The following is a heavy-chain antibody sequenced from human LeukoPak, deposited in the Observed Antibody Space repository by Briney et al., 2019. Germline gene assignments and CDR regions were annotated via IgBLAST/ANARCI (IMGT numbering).Heavy chain of an antibody. CDR2: ISYDGSNK. D-gene: IGHD6-19*01. CDR1: GFTFSSYG. CDR3: ARASEVAAPWVLGY. V-gene: IGHV3-33*05. J-gene: IGHJ4*02. Sequence: GGSLRLSCAASGFTFSSYGMHWVRQAPGKGLEWVAVISYDGSNKYYADSVKGRFTISRDNAKNSLYLQMNSLRAEDTAVYYCARASEVAAPWVLGYWGQGTLVTVSS.